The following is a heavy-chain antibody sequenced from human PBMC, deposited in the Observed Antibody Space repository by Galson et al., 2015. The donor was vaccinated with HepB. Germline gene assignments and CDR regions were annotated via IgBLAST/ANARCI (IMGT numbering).Heavy chain of an antibody. CDR3: ASLADF. Sequence: CAVSGFTLSTFAMQWVRQGSGKGLEWVAAISHDGSNTYYADSVKGRFTISRDISKNTLYLQMTSLRAEDTAVYYCASLADFWGQGTLVTVSS. CDR1: GFTLSTFA. J-gene: IGHJ4*02. V-gene: IGHV3-30-3*01. CDR2: ISHDGSNT.